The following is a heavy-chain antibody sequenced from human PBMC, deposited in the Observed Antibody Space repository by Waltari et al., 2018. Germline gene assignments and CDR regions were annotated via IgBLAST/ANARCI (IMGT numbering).Heavy chain of an antibody. J-gene: IGHJ4*02. V-gene: IGHV4-34*01. Sequence: QVQLQQWGAGLLTPSEPLSLPCAVYGGSFRGSYSTWIRPPPGKGLEWLGEIKHSGSTNYNPSLKSRVTKSVDTSKNQFSLKLSSETAADTAVYYCATRLDIAVAGNQDFDYWGQGTLVTVSS. CDR2: IKHSGST. D-gene: IGHD6-19*01. CDR3: ATRLDIAVAGNQDFDY. CDR1: GGSFRGSY.